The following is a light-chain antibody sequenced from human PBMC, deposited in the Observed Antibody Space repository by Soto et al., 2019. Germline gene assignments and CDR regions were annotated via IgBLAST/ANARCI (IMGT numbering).Light chain of an antibody. Sequence: QSVLTQPPSASGTPGQRVTISCSGSSSNIGSNYVYWYQQLPGTAPKLLIYRNNQRPSGVPDRFSGSKSGTSASLAISWLRSEDEADYYCAAWDDSLSGWVFGGGTKLT. CDR1: SSNIGSNY. J-gene: IGLJ3*02. V-gene: IGLV1-47*01. CDR2: RNN. CDR3: AAWDDSLSGWV.